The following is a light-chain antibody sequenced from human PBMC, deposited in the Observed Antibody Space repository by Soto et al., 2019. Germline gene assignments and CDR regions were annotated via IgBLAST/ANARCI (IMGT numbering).Light chain of an antibody. CDR1: QSISSSY. V-gene: IGKV3-20*01. J-gene: IGKJ1*01. Sequence: ENLLTQSPGTLALAPKEKATLPRKDSQSISSSYLAWYQQKPGQAPRLLVYGASSRATGIPDRFSGSGSGTDFTLTISRLEPEDFALYYCQQYSSTFWTFGQGTKV. CDR2: GAS. CDR3: QQYSSTFWT.